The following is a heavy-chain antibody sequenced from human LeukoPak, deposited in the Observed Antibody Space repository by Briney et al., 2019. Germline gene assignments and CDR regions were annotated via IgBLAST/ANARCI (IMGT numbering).Heavy chain of an antibody. CDR2: SYTSGST. J-gene: IGHJ5*02. D-gene: IGHD1-26*01. CDR1: ARSISSYY. CDR3: ARESKVIGSYYPMFDP. V-gene: IGHV4-4*09. Sequence: SQTLSLTCTVSARSISSYYWGWIRQHPGNVLEWIGYSYTSGSTNYNPSLKSRVTIPVDPSKPPFSLKLSSVTAADTAVYYCARESKVIGSYYPMFDPWGQGTLLSLSS.